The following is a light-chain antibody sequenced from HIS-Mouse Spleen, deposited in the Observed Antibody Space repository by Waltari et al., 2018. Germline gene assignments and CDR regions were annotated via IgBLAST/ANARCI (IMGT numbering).Light chain of an antibody. CDR2: DDS. CDR1: NIGSKS. Sequence: SYVRTQPPSVSVAPGKTARITCGGKNIGSKSVHWYQQKPGQAPVLVVDDDSDRPSVNPERFTGSNSGNTATLTISRVEAGDEADYYCQVWDSSSDHVVFGGGTKLTVL. CDR3: QVWDSSSDHVV. J-gene: IGLJ2*01. V-gene: IGLV3-21*03.